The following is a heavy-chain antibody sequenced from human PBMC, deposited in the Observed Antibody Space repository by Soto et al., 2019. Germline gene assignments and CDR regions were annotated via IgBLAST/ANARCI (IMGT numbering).Heavy chain of an antibody. Sequence: GGSLRLSCAASGFPFRSCSMGWVRQAPGKGLEWVSDIIDSGGSTYYADSVKGRFTISRDNSKSTLYLQMNSLKASDSAMYYCARLTLAQDSSGYHIFDYWGLGTLVTVSS. CDR3: ARLTLAQDSSGYHIFDY. CDR2: IIDSGGST. CDR1: GFPFRSCS. J-gene: IGHJ4*02. V-gene: IGHV3-23*01. D-gene: IGHD3-22*01.